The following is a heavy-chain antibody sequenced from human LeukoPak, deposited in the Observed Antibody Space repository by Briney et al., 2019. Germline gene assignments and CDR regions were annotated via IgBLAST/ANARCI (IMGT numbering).Heavy chain of an antibody. CDR1: GGSFSGYY. Sequence: ETLSLTCAVYGGSFSGYYWSWIRQPPGKGLEWVSAISGSGGSTYYADSVKGRFTISRDNSKNTLYLQMNSLRAEDTAVYYCAREMATADYYYGMDVWGQGTTVTVSS. CDR2: ISGSGGST. V-gene: IGHV3-23*01. D-gene: IGHD5-24*01. CDR3: AREMATADYYYGMDV. J-gene: IGHJ6*02.